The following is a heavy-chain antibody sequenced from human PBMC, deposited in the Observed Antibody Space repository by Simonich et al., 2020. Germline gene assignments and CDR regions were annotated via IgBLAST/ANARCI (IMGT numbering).Heavy chain of an antibody. CDR1: GYTFTSYD. D-gene: IGHD2-2*01. J-gene: IGHJ5*02. V-gene: IGHV1-8*03. Sequence: QVQLVQSGAEVKKPGASVKVSCKASGYTFTSYDSNWVRQATGQGLDWMVRRIPNSGNTGYAQKFQGRDTITRNTSISTAYMELSSLRSEDTAVYYCARGPAERWFDPWGQGTLVTVSS. CDR2: RIPNSGNT. CDR3: ARGPAERWFDP.